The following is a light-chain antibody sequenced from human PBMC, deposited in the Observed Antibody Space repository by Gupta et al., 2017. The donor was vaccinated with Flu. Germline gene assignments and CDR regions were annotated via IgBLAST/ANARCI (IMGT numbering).Light chain of an antibody. CDR1: QSVASY. V-gene: IGKV1-39*01. CDR2: GAT. CDR3: QQCYETHQT. Sequence: GDRVTIICRASQSVASYLNWYQQKPGKAPNLLIYGATNLQDGVSSRFSGSGSGTDFTLTINSLQPDDFANYFCQQCYETHQTFGQGTKLEI. J-gene: IGKJ2*01.